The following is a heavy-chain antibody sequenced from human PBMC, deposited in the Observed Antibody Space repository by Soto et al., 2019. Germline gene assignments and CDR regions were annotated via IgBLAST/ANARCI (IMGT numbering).Heavy chain of an antibody. Sequence: EVQLLESGGGLVQPGGSLRLSCAASGFTFSSYAMSWVRQAPGKGLEWVSAISGSGGSTYYADSVKGRFTISRDNSKNTLYRQMNSLRAEDTAVYYCAKDNTDCGDYLLAKYGMGVWGQGTTVTVSS. CDR3: AKDNTDCGDYLLAKYGMGV. CDR1: GFTFSSYA. J-gene: IGHJ6*02. V-gene: IGHV3-23*01. D-gene: IGHD4-17*01. CDR2: ISGSGGST.